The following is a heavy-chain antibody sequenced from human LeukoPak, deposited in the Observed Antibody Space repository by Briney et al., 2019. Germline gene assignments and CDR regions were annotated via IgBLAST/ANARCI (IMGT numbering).Heavy chain of an antibody. CDR3: ARGEMATVYFDY. Sequence: SVKVSCKASGGTFSSYAISWVRQAPGQGLEWMGGIIPIFGTANYAQKFQGRVTITTDESTSTPYMELSSLRSEDTAVYYCARGEMATVYFDYWGQGTLVTVSS. CDR2: IIPIFGTA. D-gene: IGHD5-24*01. V-gene: IGHV1-69*05. CDR1: GGTFSSYA. J-gene: IGHJ4*02.